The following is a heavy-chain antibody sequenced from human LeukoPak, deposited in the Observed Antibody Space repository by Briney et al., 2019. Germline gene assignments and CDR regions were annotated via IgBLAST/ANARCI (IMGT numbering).Heavy chain of an antibody. CDR2: ISSTSSII. J-gene: IGHJ4*02. Sequence: GGSLRLSCAASGFTFSSYSMNWVRQAPGKGLEWVSYISSTSSIIYYADSVKGRFTISRDNAKNSLYLQMNSLGDEDTAVYYCAGSYTYDVLSGLPGYWGRGTLVTVSS. V-gene: IGHV3-48*02. D-gene: IGHD3-3*01. CDR3: AGSYTYDVLSGLPGY. CDR1: GFTFSSYS.